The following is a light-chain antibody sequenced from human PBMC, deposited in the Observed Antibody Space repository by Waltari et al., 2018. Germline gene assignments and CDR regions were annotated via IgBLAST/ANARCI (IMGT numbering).Light chain of an antibody. CDR1: RSNIGSNY. CDR3: AAWDDSLSGRV. CDR2: RNN. V-gene: IGLV1-47*01. Sequence: QSVLTPPPSASGTPGQRVTISCSGSRSNIGSNYVYWYQQLPGTAPKLLIYRNNQRPSGVPDRFSGSKSGTSASLAISGLRSEDEADYYCAAWDDSLSGRVFGGGTKVTVL. J-gene: IGLJ3*02.